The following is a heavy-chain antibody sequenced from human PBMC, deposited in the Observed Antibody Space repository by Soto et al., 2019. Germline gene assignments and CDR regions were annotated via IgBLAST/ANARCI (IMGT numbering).Heavy chain of an antibody. Sequence: PGGSLRLSCAASGFTFSSYSMNWVRQAPGKGLEWVSSISSSSSYIYYADSVKGRFTISRDNAKNSLYLQMNSLRAEDTAVYYCHDYDSSGQDYWGQGTLVTSPQ. D-gene: IGHD3-22*01. J-gene: IGHJ4*02. CDR3: HDYDSSGQDY. CDR2: ISSSSSYI. CDR1: GFTFSSYS. V-gene: IGHV3-21*01.